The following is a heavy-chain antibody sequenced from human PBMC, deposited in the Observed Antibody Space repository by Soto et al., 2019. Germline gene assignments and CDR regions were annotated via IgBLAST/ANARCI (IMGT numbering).Heavy chain of an antibody. Sequence: SETLSLTCTVSGGSISSYYWSWIRQPPGKGLEWIGYIYYSGSTNYNPSLKSRVTISVDTSKNQFSLKLSSVTAADTAVYYCASATFDYYMDVWGKGTTVTVSS. D-gene: IGHD3-3*01. CDR3: ASATFDYYMDV. J-gene: IGHJ6*03. CDR1: GGSISSYY. V-gene: IGHV4-59*08. CDR2: IYYSGST.